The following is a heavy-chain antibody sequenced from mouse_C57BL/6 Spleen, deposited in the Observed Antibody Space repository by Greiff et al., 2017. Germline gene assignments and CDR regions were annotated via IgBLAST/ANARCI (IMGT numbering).Heavy chain of an antibody. J-gene: IGHJ1*03. CDR2: IDPEDGEA. CDR3: ATSRDDGYCVWYFDV. CDR1: GFNINDYY. Sequence: VQLQQSGPELVKPGASVKLSCTASGFNINDYYMHWVKQRPEQGLEWIGRIDPEDGEAKYAAKFKGKATITADTSSNTAYLQLSSLTSEDTTVYYCATSRDDGYCVWYFDVWGTGTTVTVSS. D-gene: IGHD2-3*01. V-gene: IGHV14-2*01.